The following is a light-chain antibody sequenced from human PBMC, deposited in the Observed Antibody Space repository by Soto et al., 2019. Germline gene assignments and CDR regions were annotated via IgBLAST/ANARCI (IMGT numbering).Light chain of an antibody. CDR3: QHYGSPRGT. CDR1: RTSSNAD. CDR2: AGS. V-gene: IGKV3-20*01. J-gene: IGKJ1*01. Sequence: EVVLTQSPGALYLSPGEGAALSCRASRTSSNADLAWYQQKPGQAPRLLLYAGSRRATGIPVRFSGSGSVTDLTITISRLEREDFAIYYCQHYGSPRGTFGQGTKVNIK.